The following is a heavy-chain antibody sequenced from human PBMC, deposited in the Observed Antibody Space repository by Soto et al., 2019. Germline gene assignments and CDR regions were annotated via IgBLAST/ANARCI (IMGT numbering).Heavy chain of an antibody. CDR1: GLTFGSRA. J-gene: IGHJ4*02. V-gene: IGHV3-23*01. D-gene: IGHD3-10*01. CDR3: ARGSTDSYPGSRIFDF. Sequence: GGSLRLSCVASGLTFGSRAMTWVRHAPGEGLQWVSTITDTGGGAKYADSVRGRFVISRDNSKKTLYLPMTSLTAEDSAMYYCARGSTDSYPGSRIFDFWGRGTLVTVSS. CDR2: ITDTGGGA.